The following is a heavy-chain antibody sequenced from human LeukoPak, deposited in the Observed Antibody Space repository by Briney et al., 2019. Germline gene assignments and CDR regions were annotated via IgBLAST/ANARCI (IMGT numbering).Heavy chain of an antibody. CDR3: AKDHGFLEWLYCFDY. Sequence: GRSLRPSCPASGFTFDDYAMHWVRQAPGKGLEWVSGISWNSGSIGYADSVKGRFTISRDNAKNSLYLQMNSLRAEDTALYYCAKDHGFLEWLYCFDYWGQGTRVTVSS. CDR1: GFTFDDYA. CDR2: ISWNSGSI. D-gene: IGHD3-3*01. V-gene: IGHV3-9*01. J-gene: IGHJ4*02.